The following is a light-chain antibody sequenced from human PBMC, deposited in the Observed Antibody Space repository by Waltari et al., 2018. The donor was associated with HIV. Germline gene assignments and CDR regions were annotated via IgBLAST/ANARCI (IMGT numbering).Light chain of an antibody. CDR1: SDNVGNHG. V-gene: IGLV10-54*04. CDR3: SAWDRSLSAVV. Sequence: QAGLTQPPSVYKGLRQTATLTCTGNSDNVGNHGATWLQQHQGHPPKLLFYGNNNRRSGISERFSASRSGNTVSLTITGLQPEDEADYFCSAWDRSLSAVVFGGGTTLIVL. J-gene: IGLJ2*01. CDR2: GNN.